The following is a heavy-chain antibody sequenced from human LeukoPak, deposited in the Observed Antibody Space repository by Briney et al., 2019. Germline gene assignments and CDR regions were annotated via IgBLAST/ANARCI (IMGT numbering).Heavy chain of an antibody. CDR1: GSSFSNYG. V-gene: IGHV3-7*01. D-gene: IGHD2-15*01. CDR3: AQLLLRGPTA. Sequence: GGSLRLSCAASGSSFSNYGMSWVRQAPGKGLEWVANINQVGTETFYVDSVKGRFTISRDNAKNSLYLQMSSLRAEDTAVYYCAQLLLRGPTAWGQGTLVTVSS. CDR2: INQVGTET. J-gene: IGHJ4*02.